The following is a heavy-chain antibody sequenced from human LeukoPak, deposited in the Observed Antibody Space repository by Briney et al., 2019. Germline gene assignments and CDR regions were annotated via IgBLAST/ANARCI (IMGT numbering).Heavy chain of an antibody. CDR1: GWSFSGYY. J-gene: IGHJ5*02. V-gene: IGHV4-34*01. CDR2: INHSGST. Sequence: AETLSLTCAAYGWSFSGYYWSWVRQPPGKGLEWIGEINHSGSTNYNPALKSRVTISVESSKNQFSLKLSSVTAADTAVYYCARAIYSNSDYAEVEAPDIWCDPWGQGTLVTVSS. D-gene: IGHD4-11*01. CDR3: ARAIYSNSDYAEVEAPDIWCDP.